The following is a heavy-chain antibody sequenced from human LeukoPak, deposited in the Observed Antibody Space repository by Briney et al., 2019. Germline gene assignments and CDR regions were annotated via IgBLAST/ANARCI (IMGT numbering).Heavy chain of an antibody. Sequence: TLSLTCTVSGDSLSSGSYYWSWIRQPAGEGLEWIGRIYSSGSTSYNPSLKGRVIMSVDTSKKQFSLRLSSVAAADTAVYYCARANRFVGFDYWGLGTLVTVSS. J-gene: IGHJ4*02. V-gene: IGHV4-61*02. CDR2: IYSSGST. CDR1: GDSLSSGSYY. CDR3: ARANRFVGFDY. D-gene: IGHD1-26*01.